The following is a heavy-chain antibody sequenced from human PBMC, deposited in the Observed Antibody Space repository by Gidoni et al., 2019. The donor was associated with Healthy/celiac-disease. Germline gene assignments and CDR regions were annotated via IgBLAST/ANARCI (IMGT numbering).Heavy chain of an antibody. CDR3: AKEPLIDYGDYFSPYYFDY. Sequence: TISRDNSKNTLYLQMNSLRAEDTAVYYCAKEPLIDYGDYFSPYYFDYWGQGTLVTVSS. D-gene: IGHD4-17*01. V-gene: IGHV3-23*01. J-gene: IGHJ4*02.